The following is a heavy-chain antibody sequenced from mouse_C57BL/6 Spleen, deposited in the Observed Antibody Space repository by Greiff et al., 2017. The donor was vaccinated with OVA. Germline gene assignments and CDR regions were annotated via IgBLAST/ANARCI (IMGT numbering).Heavy chain of an antibody. CDR2: ISSGSSTI. CDR1: GFTFSDSG. D-gene: IGHD1-1*02. Sequence: EVQLVESGGGLVKPGGSLKLSCAASGFTFSDSGMHWVRQAPEKGLEWVAYISSGSSTIYYADTVKGRFTISRDNAKNTLFLQMTSLRSEDTAMYYCARTIWNYFDYWGQGTTLTVSS. V-gene: IGHV5-17*01. CDR3: ARTIWNYFDY. J-gene: IGHJ2*01.